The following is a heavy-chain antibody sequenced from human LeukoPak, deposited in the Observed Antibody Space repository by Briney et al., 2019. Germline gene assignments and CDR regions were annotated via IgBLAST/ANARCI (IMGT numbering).Heavy chain of an antibody. CDR3: AKDFVDIVATTFDY. CDR2: ISGSGGST. D-gene: IGHD5-12*01. V-gene: IGHV3-23*01. J-gene: IGHJ4*02. CDR1: GFTFSSYA. Sequence: GGSLRLSCAASGFTFSSYAMSWVRQAPGKGLEWVSAISGSGGSTYYADSVKGRFTISRDNSKNTLYPQMNSLRAEDTAVYYCAKDFVDIVATTFDYWGQGTLVTVSS.